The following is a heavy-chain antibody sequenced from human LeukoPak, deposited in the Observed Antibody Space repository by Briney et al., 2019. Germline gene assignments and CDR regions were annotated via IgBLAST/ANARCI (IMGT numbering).Heavy chain of an antibody. V-gene: IGHV3-23*01. Sequence: GGSLRLSCAVSGFTFSSYAMTWVRQAPGKGLEWVSTISGSGTYYADSVKGRFTISRDNSKNTLYLQMNSLRAEDTAVYYCAKPPYVSGFVDYWGQGTLVTVSS. CDR3: AKPPYVSGFVDY. J-gene: IGHJ4*02. CDR2: ISGSGT. CDR1: GFTFSSYA. D-gene: IGHD6-19*01.